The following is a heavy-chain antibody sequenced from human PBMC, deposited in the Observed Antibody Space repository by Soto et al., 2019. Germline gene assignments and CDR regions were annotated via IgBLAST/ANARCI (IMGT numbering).Heavy chain of an antibody. D-gene: IGHD2-2*01. CDR2: ISGSGGST. CDR1: GFTFSSYA. Sequence: EVQLLESGGGFVQPGGSLRLSCAASGFTFSSYAMSWVRQAPGKGLEWVSAISGSGGSTYYADSVKGRFTISRDNSKYTLYLHMHCLRAEDTAVYYCANVWVGDGSSTGCVDFDYGGQGSLVVFSS. V-gene: IGHV3-23*01. CDR3: ANVWVGDGSSTGCVDFDY. J-gene: IGHJ4*02.